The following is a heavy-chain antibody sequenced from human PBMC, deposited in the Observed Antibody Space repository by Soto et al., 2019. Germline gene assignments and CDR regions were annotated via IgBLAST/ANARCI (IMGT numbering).Heavy chain of an antibody. D-gene: IGHD1-1*01. Sequence: QVQLQQWGAGLLKPSETLSLTCAVYGGFVSSGSYYWSWIRQPPGKGLEWIGEMSHSGGTHFNPSLKSRVTISVDTSKNQFSLKMSSVTASDTALYSWARVERGTATTVVDAFDICGPGTMVTVSS. V-gene: IGHV4-34*01. CDR1: GGFVSSGSYY. CDR3: ARVERGTATTVVDAFDI. CDR2: MSHSGGT. J-gene: IGHJ3*02.